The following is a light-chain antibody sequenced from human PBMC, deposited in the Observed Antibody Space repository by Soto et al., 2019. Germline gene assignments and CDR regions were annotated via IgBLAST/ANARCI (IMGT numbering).Light chain of an antibody. Sequence: QAVVTQPPSASGTPGQRVTISCSGSRSNIGSNTVNWYQQLPGTAPKLLIYTNNKRPSGVPDRFSGSKSGTSASLAISGLQSEDEADYYCAAWDESLNGYVFGTGTKLTVL. CDR1: RSNIGSNT. V-gene: IGLV1-44*01. J-gene: IGLJ1*01. CDR3: AAWDESLNGYV. CDR2: TNN.